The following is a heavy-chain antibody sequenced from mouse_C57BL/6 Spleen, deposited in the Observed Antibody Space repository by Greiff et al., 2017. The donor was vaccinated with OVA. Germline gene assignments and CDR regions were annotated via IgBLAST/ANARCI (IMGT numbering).Heavy chain of an antibody. CDR2: IYPRSGNT. J-gene: IGHJ1*03. CDR3: ARGVYYGSSYGYFDV. CDR1: GYTFTSYG. V-gene: IGHV1-81*01. D-gene: IGHD1-1*01. Sequence: QVQLKQSGAELARPGASVKLSCKASGYTFTSYGISWVKQRTGQGLEWIGEIYPRSGNTYYNEKFKGKATLTADKSSSTAYMELRSLTSEDSAVYFCARGVYYGSSYGYFDVWGTGTTVTVSS.